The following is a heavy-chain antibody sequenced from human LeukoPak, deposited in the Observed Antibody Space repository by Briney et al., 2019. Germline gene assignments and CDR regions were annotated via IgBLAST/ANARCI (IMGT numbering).Heavy chain of an antibody. Sequence: GRSLRLSCAASGFTFSSYGMHWVRQAPGKGLEWVAVISYDGSNKYYADSVKGRFTIFRDNSKNTLYLQMNSLRAEDTAVYYCARERPGIAVAATVWGQGTLVTVSS. D-gene: IGHD6-13*01. CDR3: ARERPGIAVAATV. V-gene: IGHV3-30*03. J-gene: IGHJ4*02. CDR1: GFTFSSYG. CDR2: ISYDGSNK.